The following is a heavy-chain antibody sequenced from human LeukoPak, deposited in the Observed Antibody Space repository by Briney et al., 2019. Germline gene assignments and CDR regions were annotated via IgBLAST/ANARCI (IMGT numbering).Heavy chain of an antibody. D-gene: IGHD5-12*01. Sequence: GGSLRLSCAVSGFSFSSYGMHWVRQAPGKGLEWVAVIWYDGSNKNYADSVKGRFTISRVNSKNMLYLQMNSLRVEDTALYYCASHGGLWGQGTLVTVSS. CDR3: ASHGGL. V-gene: IGHV3-33*01. CDR1: GFSFSSYG. J-gene: IGHJ4*02. CDR2: IWYDGSNK.